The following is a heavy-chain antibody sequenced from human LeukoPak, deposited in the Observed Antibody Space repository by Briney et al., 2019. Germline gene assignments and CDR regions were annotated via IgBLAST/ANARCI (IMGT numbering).Heavy chain of an antibody. V-gene: IGHV4-39*07. Sequence: PSETLSLTCTVSGGSMRSSYYYWGWSRQPPGKGLEWIGSIYYNGNTYYNESLKTRVTMSVDTSKNQFSLKLSSVTAADTAVYSCSRVVLRDFWSAYPPTVWGKGTAVTVSS. CDR2: IYYNGNT. CDR3: SRVVLRDFWSAYPPTV. CDR1: GGSMRSSYYY. J-gene: IGHJ6*04. D-gene: IGHD3-3*01.